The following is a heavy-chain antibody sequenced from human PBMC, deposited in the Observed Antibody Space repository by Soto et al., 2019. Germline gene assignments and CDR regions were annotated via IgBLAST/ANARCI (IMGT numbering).Heavy chain of an antibody. CDR3: ARGPNSGC. CDR1: GFSVGGNY. J-gene: IGHJ4*02. Sequence: EERLVQSGGGLVQPGGSLRLSCAASGFSVGGNYMSWVRQAPGKGLELVSLIYSGGNPFYADSMKGRFTLSRDNSNNMLYLQMDILIAEDTAVYYCARGPNSGCWGQGTLVIVSS. V-gene: IGHV3-53*01. D-gene: IGHD2-21*01. CDR2: IYSGGNP.